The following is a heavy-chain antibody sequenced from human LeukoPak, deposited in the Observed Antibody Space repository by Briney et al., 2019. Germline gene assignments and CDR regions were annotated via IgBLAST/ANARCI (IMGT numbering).Heavy chain of an antibody. J-gene: IGHJ4*02. D-gene: IGHD2-2*01. CDR2: IYPGDSDT. CDR1: GYSFTSYW. V-gene: IGHV5-51*01. Sequence: GESLKISCKGSGYSFTSYWIGWVRQMPGKGLEWMGIIYPGDSDTRYSPSFQGQVTISADKSISTAYLQWSSLKASDIAMYYCARECSSTSCYPGFDYWGQGTLVTVSS. CDR3: ARECSSTSCYPGFDY.